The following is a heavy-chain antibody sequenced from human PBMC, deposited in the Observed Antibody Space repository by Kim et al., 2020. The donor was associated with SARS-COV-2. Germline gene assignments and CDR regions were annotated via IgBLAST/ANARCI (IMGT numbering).Heavy chain of an antibody. D-gene: IGHD4-4*01. J-gene: IGHJ4*02. Sequence: KYYVGSVKGRFAISKDNANNSLYLQMNSLRAEDTAVYYCARDLVTSIFDYWGQGTLVTVSS. CDR2: K. V-gene: IGHV3-7*01. CDR3: ARDLVTSIFDY.